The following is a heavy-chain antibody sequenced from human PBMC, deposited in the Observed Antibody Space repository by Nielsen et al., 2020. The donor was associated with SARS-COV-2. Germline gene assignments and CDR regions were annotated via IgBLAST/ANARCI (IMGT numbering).Heavy chain of an antibody. CDR2: IDPTSSYT. CDR3: ARSFCSDGTCYVSVDI. J-gene: IGHJ3*02. D-gene: IGHD3-16*01. CDR1: GFTFGDFI. V-gene: IGHV3-21*01. Sequence: GESLKISCAASGFTFGDFIMHWVRQAPGKGLEWLSYIDPTSSYTYYADSVRGRFTIFRDNAKKSLFLQMNSLRAEDTAVYSCARSFCSDGTCYVSVDIWGQGTMVTVSS.